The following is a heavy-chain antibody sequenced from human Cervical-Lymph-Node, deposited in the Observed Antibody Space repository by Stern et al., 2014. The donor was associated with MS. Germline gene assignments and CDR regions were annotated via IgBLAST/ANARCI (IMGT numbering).Heavy chain of an antibody. CDR3: ARGRDGYKSHFDY. D-gene: IGHD5-24*01. V-gene: IGHV4-31*03. Sequence: QVQLQESGPGLVKPSQTLSLTCTVSGGSISSGGYYLSWIRQHPGKGLEWIGYIYYSGSTYYNPSLKSRVTISVDTSKNQFSLKLSSVTAADTAVYYCARGRDGYKSHFDYWGQGTLVTVSS. CDR2: IYYSGST. CDR1: GGSISSGGYY. J-gene: IGHJ4*02.